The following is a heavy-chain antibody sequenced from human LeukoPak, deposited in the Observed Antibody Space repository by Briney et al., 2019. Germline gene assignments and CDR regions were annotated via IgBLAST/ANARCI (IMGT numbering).Heavy chain of an antibody. Sequence: SETLSLTCTVSGGSLSSYYWSWIRQPAGKGLEWIGRIFTSGTTNYNPSLKSRVTMSVDTSKNQFSLKLSSVTAADTAVYYCARDRGEYSGYVRFEYWGQGALVTVS. J-gene: IGHJ4*02. CDR2: IFTSGTT. V-gene: IGHV4-4*07. CDR1: GGSLSSYY. CDR3: ARDRGEYSGYVRFEY. D-gene: IGHD5-12*01.